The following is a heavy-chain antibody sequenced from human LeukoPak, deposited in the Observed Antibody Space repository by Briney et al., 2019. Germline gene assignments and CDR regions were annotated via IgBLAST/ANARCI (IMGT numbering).Heavy chain of an antibody. Sequence: PSETLSLTCTLSGGSITIYYWHCTPQPPGKGLGWIGYIYYSGSTTYNPSLKSRVTISVHASRNQFSLKLHSVTGADTAVYYCARDRGRATWFDPWGQGTAVTVSS. CDR1: GGSITIYY. CDR2: IYYSGST. D-gene: IGHD3-10*01. V-gene: IGHV4-59*13. CDR3: ARDRGRATWFDP. J-gene: IGHJ5*02.